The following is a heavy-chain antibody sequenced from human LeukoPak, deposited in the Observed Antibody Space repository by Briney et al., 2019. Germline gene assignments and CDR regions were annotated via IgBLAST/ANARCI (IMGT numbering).Heavy chain of an antibody. CDR2: KYYSGSA. CDR3: ATPYCSSLSCLDVFNI. J-gene: IGHJ3*02. V-gene: IGHV4-31*03. Sequence: SETLSLTCNVSGISISDGRYYWAWIRQRPGRGLEWIGYKYYSGSAKYIPSLKSRLTISIDTPENQFSLHLSSVTAADTAIYYCATPYCSSLSCLDVFNIWGQGRMVTVSS. CDR1: GISISDGRYY. D-gene: IGHD2-2*01.